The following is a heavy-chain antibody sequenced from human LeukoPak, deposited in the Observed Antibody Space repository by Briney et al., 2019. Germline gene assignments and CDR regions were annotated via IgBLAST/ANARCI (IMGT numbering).Heavy chain of an antibody. CDR2: INPSGGST. V-gene: IGHV1-46*01. CDR1: GYTFTSYY. D-gene: IGHD1-1*01. Sequence: ASVKVSCKASGYTFTSYYMHWVRQAPGQGLEWMGIINPSGGSTSYAQKFQGRVTITADESTNTAYMELSSLRSEDTAVYYCARGHGLERPYGYWGQGTLVTVSS. CDR3: ARGHGLERPYGY. J-gene: IGHJ4*02.